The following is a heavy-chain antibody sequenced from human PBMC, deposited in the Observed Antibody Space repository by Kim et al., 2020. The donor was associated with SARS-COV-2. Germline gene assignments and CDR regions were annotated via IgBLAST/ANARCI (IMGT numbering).Heavy chain of an antibody. CDR3: ARVKTEYYYDSSGFPYYGMDV. D-gene: IGHD3-22*01. CDR1: GGTFSSYA. J-gene: IGHJ6*02. CDR2: IIPIFGTA. V-gene: IGHV1-69*13. Sequence: SVKVSCKASGGTFSSYAISWVRQAPGQGLEWMGGIIPIFGTANYAQKFQGRVTITADESTSTAYMELSSLRSEDTAVYYCARVKTEYYYDSSGFPYYGMDVWGQGTTVTVSS.